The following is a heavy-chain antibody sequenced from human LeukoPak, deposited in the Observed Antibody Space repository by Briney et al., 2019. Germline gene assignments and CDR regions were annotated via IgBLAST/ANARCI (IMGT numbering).Heavy chain of an antibody. V-gene: IGHV3-23*01. CDR3: ARVGGGGDWFDP. D-gene: IGHD2-15*01. CDR1: GFTFSSYA. Sequence: HPGGSLRLSCTTFGFTFSSYALSWVRQAPGKGLEWVSGIRVSGSTYYPDSVTGRFTISRDNSENTLYLQMNSLRAEDTAVYYCARVGGGGDWFDPWGQGTLVTVSS. CDR2: IRVSGST. J-gene: IGHJ5*02.